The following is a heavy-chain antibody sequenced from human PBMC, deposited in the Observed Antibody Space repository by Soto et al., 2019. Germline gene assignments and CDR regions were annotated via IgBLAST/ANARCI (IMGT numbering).Heavy chain of an antibody. CDR3: ARLAYSGYLQT. V-gene: IGHV4-39*02. D-gene: IGHD1-26*01. J-gene: IGHJ1*01. CDR1: GDSISTSSCY. CDR2: IYYSGAT. Sequence: NPSETLSLTCDVSGDSISTSSCYWGWIRQPPGKGLEWIASIYYSGATFYNPSLQSRVTISVDTSNNRFSLTLSSLTAADTAVYFCARLAYSGYLQTWGQGSLVTVSS.